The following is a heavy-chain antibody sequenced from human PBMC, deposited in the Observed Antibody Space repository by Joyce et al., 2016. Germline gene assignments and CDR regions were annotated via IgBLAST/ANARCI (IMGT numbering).Heavy chain of an antibody. V-gene: IGHV4-39*01. D-gene: IGHD3-10*01. J-gene: IGHJ6*02. Sequence: QLQLQESGPGLVKPSETLSLTCTVSDDSIRRSTFYWGWIRQPPGKGLEWIGTTYYGGKTSSSPSLNSRVTISVNTTKRKVSLKVISVTAADTAVYYCARHVGPTPYGSGEYYYHYGMDVWGRGITVSVSS. CDR1: DDSIRRSTFY. CDR3: ARHVGPTPYGSGEYYYHYGMDV. CDR2: TYYGGKT.